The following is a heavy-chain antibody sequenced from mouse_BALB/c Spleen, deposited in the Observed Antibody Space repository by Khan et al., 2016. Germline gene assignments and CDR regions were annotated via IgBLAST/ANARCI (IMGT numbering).Heavy chain of an antibody. Sequence: EVQLQESGPGLVKPSQSLSLTCTVTGYSITSDYAWNWIRQFPGNKLEWMGYISYSGSTSYNPSLKSRISITRDTSKNPFFLQLNSVTTEDTATYYCARSRGNYFDYWGQGTTLTVSS. J-gene: IGHJ2*01. CDR3: ARSRGNYFDY. CDR1: GYSITSDYA. CDR2: ISYSGST. V-gene: IGHV3-2*02.